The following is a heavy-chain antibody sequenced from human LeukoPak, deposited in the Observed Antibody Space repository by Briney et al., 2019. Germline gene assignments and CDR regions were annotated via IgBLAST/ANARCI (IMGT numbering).Heavy chain of an antibody. V-gene: IGHV3-21*01. D-gene: IGHD5-24*01. CDR3: ARESRTTISPKLDY. CDR1: GFTFSSYS. Sequence: GGSLRLSCAASGFTFSSYSMNWVRQAPGKGLEWVSSISSSSSYIYYADSVKGRFTISRDNAKNSLYLQMNSLRAEGTAVYYCARESRTTISPKLDYWGQGTLVTVSS. J-gene: IGHJ4*02. CDR2: ISSSSSYI.